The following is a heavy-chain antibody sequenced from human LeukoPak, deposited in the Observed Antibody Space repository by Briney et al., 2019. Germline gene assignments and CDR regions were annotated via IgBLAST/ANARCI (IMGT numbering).Heavy chain of an antibody. CDR3: ARILDAGYSSGWSVDY. V-gene: IGHV1-2*02. J-gene: IGHJ4*02. D-gene: IGHD6-19*01. Sequence: ASVKVSCKASGYTFTGYYMHWVRQAPGQGLEWMGWINPNSGGTNYAQKFQGRVTMTRDTSISTAYMELSRLRSDDTAVYYCARILDAGYSSGWSVDYWGQGTLVTVSS. CDR1: GYTFTGYY. CDR2: INPNSGGT.